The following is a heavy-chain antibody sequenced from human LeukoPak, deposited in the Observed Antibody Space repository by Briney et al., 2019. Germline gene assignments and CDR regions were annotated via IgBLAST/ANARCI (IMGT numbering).Heavy chain of an antibody. CDR2: IRYDGSNK. Sequence: GESLRLSCAASGLTFDDYAIHWVRQAPGKGLEWVAFIRYDGSNKYYADSVKGRFTISRDNSKNTLYLQMNSLRAEDTAVYYCAKDLYSNYYYYYYMDVWGKGTTVTVSS. CDR3: AKDLYSNYYYYYYMDV. J-gene: IGHJ6*03. CDR1: GLTFDDYA. V-gene: IGHV3-30*02. D-gene: IGHD4-11*01.